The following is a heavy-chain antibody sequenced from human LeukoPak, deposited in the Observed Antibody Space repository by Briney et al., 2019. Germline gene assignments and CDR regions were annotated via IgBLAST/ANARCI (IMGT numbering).Heavy chain of an antibody. J-gene: IGHJ4*02. D-gene: IGHD6-13*01. CDR1: GFAFSSYG. CDR3: AKLGIAAAGNFDY. CDR2: ISYDGSNK. Sequence: GGSLRLSCAASGFAFSSYGMQWVRQAPGKGLEWVAVISYDGSNKYYADSVKGRFTISRDNSKNTLYLQMNSLRAEDTAVYYCAKLGIAAAGNFDYWGQGTLVTVSS. V-gene: IGHV3-30*18.